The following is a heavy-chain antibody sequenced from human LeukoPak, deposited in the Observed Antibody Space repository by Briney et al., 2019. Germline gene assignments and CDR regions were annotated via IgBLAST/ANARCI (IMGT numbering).Heavy chain of an antibody. D-gene: IGHD6-19*01. CDR2: IKQDGSEK. Sequence: GGSLRLSCAASGFTFSSYWMSWVRQAPGKGLEWVANIKQDGSEKYYGDSVKGRFTISRDNAKNSLYLQMNSLIAEDTAVYYCASGGYSSGWYYFDYWGQGTLVTVSS. J-gene: IGHJ4*02. CDR3: ASGGYSSGWYYFDY. V-gene: IGHV3-7*01. CDR1: GFTFSSYW.